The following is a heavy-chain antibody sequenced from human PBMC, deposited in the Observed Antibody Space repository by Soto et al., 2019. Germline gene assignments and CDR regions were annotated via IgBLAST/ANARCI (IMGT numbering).Heavy chain of an antibody. CDR3: ATLWFGELLEQSFDY. CDR1: GGSVSSGSYY. D-gene: IGHD3-10*01. Sequence: PSETLSLTCTVSGGSVSSGSYYWSWIRQPPGKGLEWIGYIYYSGSTNYNPSLKSRVTISVDTSKNQFSLKLSSVTAADTAVYYCATLWFGELLEQSFDYWGQVTPVPVSS. CDR2: IYYSGST. J-gene: IGHJ4*02. V-gene: IGHV4-61*01.